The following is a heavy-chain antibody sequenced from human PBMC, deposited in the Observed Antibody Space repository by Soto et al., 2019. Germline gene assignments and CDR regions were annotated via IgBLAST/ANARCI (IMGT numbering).Heavy chain of an antibody. CDR2: IYHSGST. Sequence: PLETLSLTWAVSGGSSSSGGYSWSWIRQPPGKGLEWIGYIYHSGSTYYNPSLKSRVTISVDRSKNQFSLKLSSVTAADTAVYYCARVPDRWGQGTLVTVSS. V-gene: IGHV4-30-2*01. CDR3: ARVPDR. CDR1: GGSSSSGGYS. D-gene: IGHD2-2*01. J-gene: IGHJ5*02.